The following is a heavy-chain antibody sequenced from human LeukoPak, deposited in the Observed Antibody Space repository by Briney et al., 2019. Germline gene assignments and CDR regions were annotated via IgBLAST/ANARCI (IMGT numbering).Heavy chain of an antibody. CDR1: GGPTSSYY. Sequence: SETLSLTCTVSGGPTSSYYWSWIRQPPGKGLEWIGFIYDSGSTYYNPSLKSRVIISVDTSKNQFSLKLSSVTAADTAMYYCALYSSSSDYWGQGTLVTVSS. CDR2: IYDSGST. V-gene: IGHV4-59*01. CDR3: ALYSSSSDY. J-gene: IGHJ4*02. D-gene: IGHD6-6*01.